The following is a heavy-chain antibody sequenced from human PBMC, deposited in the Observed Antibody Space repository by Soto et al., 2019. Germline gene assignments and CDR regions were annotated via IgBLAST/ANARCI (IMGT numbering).Heavy chain of an antibody. Sequence: PGGSLRLSCAASGFTFSSYGMHWVRQAPGKGLEWVAVIWYDGSNKYYADSVKGRFTISRDNSKNTLYLQMNSLRAEDTAVYYCAKRPRALLCFDYWGQGTLVTVSS. CDR3: AKRPRALLCFDY. V-gene: IGHV3-33*06. CDR2: IWYDGSNK. J-gene: IGHJ4*02. CDR1: GFTFSSYG.